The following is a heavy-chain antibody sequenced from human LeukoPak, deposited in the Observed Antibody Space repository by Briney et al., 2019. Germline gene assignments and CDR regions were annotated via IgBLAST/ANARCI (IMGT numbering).Heavy chain of an antibody. CDR3: ARDRSGSYPY. V-gene: IGHV3-48*04. CDR2: ISSSSSTI. J-gene: IGHJ4*02. CDR1: GFTFSSYS. Sequence: GGSLRLSCAASGFTFSSYSMNGVRQAPGKGLEWVSYISSSSSTIYYADSVKGRFTISRDNAKNSLYLQMNSLRAEDTAVYYCARDRSGSYPYWGQGTLVTVSS. D-gene: IGHD1-26*01.